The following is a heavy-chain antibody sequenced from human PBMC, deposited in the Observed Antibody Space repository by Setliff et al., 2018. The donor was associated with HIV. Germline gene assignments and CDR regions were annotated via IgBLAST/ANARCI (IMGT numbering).Heavy chain of an antibody. CDR1: GGTFSSYA. CDR3: AKLMYAELWPLDIDH. V-gene: IGHV1-69*05. Sequence: SVKVSCKAAGGTFSSYAISWVRQAPGQGLEWMGGIIPIFGTIYYADSVKGRFTFSRDNSKNTLYLQMNSLRAEDTAVYYCAKLMYAELWPLDIDHWGQGTLVTVSS. D-gene: IGHD1-1*01. J-gene: IGHJ4*02. CDR2: IIPIFGTI.